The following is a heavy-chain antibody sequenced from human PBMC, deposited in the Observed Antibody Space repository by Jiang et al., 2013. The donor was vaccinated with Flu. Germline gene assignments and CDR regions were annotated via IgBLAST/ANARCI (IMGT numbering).Heavy chain of an antibody. V-gene: IGHV4-61*01. D-gene: IGHD3-22*01. CDR1: GGSVSSGSYY. J-gene: IGHJ4*02. CDR2: IYYSGST. Sequence: GLVKPSETLSLTCTVSGGSVSSGSYYWSWIRQPPGKGLEWIGYIYYSGSTNYNPSLKRRVTISVDTSKNQFSLKLTSVTAADTAVYYCARDKYYDSPVFDYWGQGTLVTVSS. CDR3: ARDKYYDSPVFDY.